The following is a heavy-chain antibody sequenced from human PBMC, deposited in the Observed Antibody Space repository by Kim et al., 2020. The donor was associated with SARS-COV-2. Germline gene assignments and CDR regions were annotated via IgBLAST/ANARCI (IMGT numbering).Heavy chain of an antibody. J-gene: IGHJ4*02. CDR2: IYYSGST. V-gene: IGHV4-31*03. CDR3: ARAPTSGEYQLLAFDY. Sequence: SETLSLTCTVSGGSISSGGYYWSWIRQHPGKGLEWIGYIYYSGSTYYNPSLKSRVTISVDTSKNQFSLKLSSVTAADTAVYYCARAPTSGEYQLLAFDYWGQGTLVTVSS. D-gene: IGHD2-2*01. CDR1: GGSISSGGYY.